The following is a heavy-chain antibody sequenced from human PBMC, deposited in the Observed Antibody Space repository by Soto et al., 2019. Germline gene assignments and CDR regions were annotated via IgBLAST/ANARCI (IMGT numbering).Heavy chain of an antibody. CDR1: GGSIIGGGFS. Sequence: SETLSLTCAVSGGSIIGGGFSWRWIWQPPGKGLEWIGYILHTGGTQYNPSLKSRVSMSVDKSKNQFSLHLTSVTAADTAVYYCARLQFGEGFDYWGQGALVTVSS. CDR3: ARLQFGEGFDY. V-gene: IGHV4-30-2*01. J-gene: IGHJ4*02. CDR2: ILHTGGT. D-gene: IGHD3-10*01.